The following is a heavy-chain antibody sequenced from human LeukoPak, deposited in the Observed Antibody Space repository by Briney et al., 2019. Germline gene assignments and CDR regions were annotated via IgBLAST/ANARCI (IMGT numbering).Heavy chain of an antibody. Sequence: ASVKVSCKASGGTFSSYAISWVRPAPGQGLEWMGRIIPILGIANYAQKFQGRVTITADKSTSTAYMELSSLRSDDTAVYYCATGITTSQGVDYWGQGTLVTVSS. CDR2: IIPILGIA. J-gene: IGHJ4*02. CDR3: ATGITTSQGVDY. CDR1: GGTFSSYA. D-gene: IGHD3-3*01. V-gene: IGHV1-69*04.